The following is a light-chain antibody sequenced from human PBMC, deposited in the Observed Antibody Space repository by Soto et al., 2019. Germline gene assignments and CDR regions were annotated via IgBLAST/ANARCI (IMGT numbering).Light chain of an antibody. V-gene: IGLV2-14*01. CDR3: SSYTSSSTLV. CDR1: SSDVGGYNY. CDR2: DVS. J-gene: IGLJ1*01. Sequence: QSALPQPSPVSEPPGKSITISCTGTSSDVGGYNYFSWYQQHPGKAPKLMIYDVSNRPSGVSNRFSGSKSGNTASLTISGLQAEDEADYYCSSYTSSSTLVFGTGTKVTVL.